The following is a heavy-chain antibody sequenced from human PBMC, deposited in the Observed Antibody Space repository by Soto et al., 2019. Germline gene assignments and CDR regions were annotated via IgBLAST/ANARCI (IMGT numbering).Heavy chain of an antibody. CDR2: IYWNDDK. CDR1: GFSLTTSGVC. CDR3: AHHTITPVTNWFDP. Sequence: XGPTLVNPTQTLTLTCTFSGFSLTTSGVCVGWIRQPPGKALEWLSLIYWNDDKRYSPSLRGRLTITKDTSKNQVVLAMTNMDPVDTATYYCAHHTITPVTNWFDPWGLGNLVTVSS. J-gene: IGHJ5*02. D-gene: IGHD1-20*01. V-gene: IGHV2-5*01.